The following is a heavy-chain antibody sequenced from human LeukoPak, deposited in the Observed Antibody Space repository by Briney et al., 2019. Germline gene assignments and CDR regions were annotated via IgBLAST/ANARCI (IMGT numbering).Heavy chain of an antibody. CDR2: IWYDGSEK. CDR1: GFTLSTYV. D-gene: IGHD2-15*01. CDR3: AGEWSGSGGTFDY. V-gene: IGHV3-33*01. J-gene: IGHJ4*02. Sequence: GRSLRLSCAASGFTLSTYVMHWVRQAPGKGLEWVALIWYDGSEKYYADSVKGRFSISRDNSKNILYLQMNSLRAEDTAVYYCAGEWSGSGGTFDYWGQGTLVTVSS.